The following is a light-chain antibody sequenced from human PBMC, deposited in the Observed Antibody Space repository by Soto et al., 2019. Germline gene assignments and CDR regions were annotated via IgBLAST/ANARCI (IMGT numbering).Light chain of an antibody. Sequence: EIVLTQSPATLSLSPGERATLSCRASQSVSSYLAWYQQKPGQAPRLLIYDASNRATGIPARFSGSGSGTDFTLTISSLEPEDFAVYYCQQRSNSPYTFGQGTKLEIK. CDR2: DAS. J-gene: IGKJ2*01. CDR1: QSVSSY. CDR3: QQRSNSPYT. V-gene: IGKV3-11*01.